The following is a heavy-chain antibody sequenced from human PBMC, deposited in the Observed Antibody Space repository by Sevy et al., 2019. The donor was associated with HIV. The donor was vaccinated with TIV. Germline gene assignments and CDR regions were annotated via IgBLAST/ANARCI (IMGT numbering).Heavy chain of an antibody. CDR3: ARDLPPSATTVPHFDY. D-gene: IGHD4-17*01. CDR2: ISNSGSTI. J-gene: IGHJ4*02. CDR1: GFTFSSYE. V-gene: IGHV3-48*03. Sequence: GGSLRLSCTASGFTFSSYEMNWVRQAPGKGLEWVSYISNSGSTIHYSDSVKDRFTISGDNAKNSLYLQMNSLRAEDTAVYYCARDLPPSATTVPHFDYWGRGTLVTVSS.